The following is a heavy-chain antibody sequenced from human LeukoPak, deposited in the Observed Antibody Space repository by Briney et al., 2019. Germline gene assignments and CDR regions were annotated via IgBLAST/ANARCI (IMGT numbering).Heavy chain of an antibody. CDR2: LYHSDSV. V-gene: IGHV4-38-2*01. CDR1: GYSVNNGYY. J-gene: IGHJ6*03. Sequence: SETLSLTCAVSGYSVNNGYYWVWIRQPPGKGLEWIGSLYHSDSVYYNTTLQSRVSMPVDTSKNQFSLKLSFVTAADTAVYYCARQHDSYFYYYVGVWGSGTTVTVSS. CDR3: ARQHDSYFYYYVGV.